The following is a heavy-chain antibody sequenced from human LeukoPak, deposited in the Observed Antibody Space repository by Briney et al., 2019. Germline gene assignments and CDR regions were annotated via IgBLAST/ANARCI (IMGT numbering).Heavy chain of an antibody. V-gene: IGHV3-21*01. CDR2: ISSSSSYI. D-gene: IGHD3-3*01. J-gene: IGHJ5*02. CDR3: ARDLSPLNGFWSGPNWFDP. Sequence: PGGSLRLSCVASGFTFKNYAMNWVRQAPGKGLEWVSSISSSSSYIYYADSVKGRFTISRDNAKNSLYLQMNSLRAEDTAVYYCARDLSPLNGFWSGPNWFDPWGQGTLVTVSS. CDR1: GFTFKNYA.